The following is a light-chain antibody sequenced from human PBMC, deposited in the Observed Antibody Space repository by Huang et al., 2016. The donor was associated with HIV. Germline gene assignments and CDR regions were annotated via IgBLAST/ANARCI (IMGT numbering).Light chain of an antibody. Sequence: EIVLTQSPATLSLSPGERATLSCRASQSVSSYLAWYQPKPGQAPRLLIYDASNRATGLPARFSGSGSGTDFTLTISSLEPEDFAVYYGQQRSNWPRMYTFGQGTKLEIK. CDR3: QQRSNWPRMYT. V-gene: IGKV3-11*01. CDR1: QSVSSY. CDR2: DAS. J-gene: IGKJ2*01.